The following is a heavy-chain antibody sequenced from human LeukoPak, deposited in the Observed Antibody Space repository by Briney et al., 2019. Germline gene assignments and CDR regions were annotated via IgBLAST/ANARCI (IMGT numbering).Heavy chain of an antibody. J-gene: IGHJ5*01. D-gene: IGHD1-26*01. V-gene: IGHV3-13*04. CDR2: IAITGNT. CDR1: GFIFSSYD. CDR3: ARGLTGGLDS. Sequence: GGSLRLSCAASGFIFSSYDMHWVRQATGKGXEWVSSIAITGNTYYSGSVKXRFTISRENAKNSLYLQMNSLRAGDTAVYYCARGLTGGLDSWGQGTLVTVSS.